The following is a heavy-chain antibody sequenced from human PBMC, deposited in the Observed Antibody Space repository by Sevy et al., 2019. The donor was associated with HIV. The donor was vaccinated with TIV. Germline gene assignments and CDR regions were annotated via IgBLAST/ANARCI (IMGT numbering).Heavy chain of an antibody. J-gene: IGHJ3*02. CDR1: GFTFSSYA. D-gene: IGHD5-18*01. CDR2: ISSNGGST. V-gene: IGHV3-64D*06. Sequence: GGSPRLSCSASGFTFSSYAMHWVRQAPGKGLEYVSAISSNGGSTYYADSVKGRFTISRDNSKNTLYLQMSSLRAEDTAVYYCVKGSYSYGDKDYDAFDIWGQGTMVTVSS. CDR3: VKGSYSYGDKDYDAFDI.